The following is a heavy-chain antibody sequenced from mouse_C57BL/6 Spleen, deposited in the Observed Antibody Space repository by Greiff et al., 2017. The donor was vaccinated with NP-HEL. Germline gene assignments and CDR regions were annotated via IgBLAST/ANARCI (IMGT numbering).Heavy chain of an antibody. CDR3: AREGMVTTKGYAMDY. J-gene: IGHJ4*01. Sequence: VQLQQPGAELVKPGASVKLSCKASGYTFTSYWMHWVKQRPGQGLEWIGMIHPNSGSTNYNEKFKSKATLTVDKSSSTAYMQLSRLTSEDSAVYYCAREGMVTTKGYAMDYWGQGTSVTVSS. D-gene: IGHD2-3*01. V-gene: IGHV1-64*01. CDR1: GYTFTSYW. CDR2: IHPNSGST.